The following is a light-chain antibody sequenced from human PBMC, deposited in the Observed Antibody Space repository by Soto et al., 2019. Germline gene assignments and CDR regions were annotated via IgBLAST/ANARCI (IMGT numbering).Light chain of an antibody. CDR3: QQYGSSRT. J-gene: IGKJ3*01. CDR1: QSVSNNY. CDR2: GAS. Sequence: EIVLTQSPGTLSLSPGERATLSCRASQSVSNNYLAWYQQKPGQAPRLLIYGASNRATGIPARFSGSGSGADFTLTISSLEPEDFAVYYCQQYGSSRTFGPGTKVDIK. V-gene: IGKV3-20*01.